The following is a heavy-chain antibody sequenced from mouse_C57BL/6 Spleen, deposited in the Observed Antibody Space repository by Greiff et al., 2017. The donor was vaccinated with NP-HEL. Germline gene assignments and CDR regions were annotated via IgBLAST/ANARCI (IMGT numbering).Heavy chain of an antibody. D-gene: IGHD1-1*01. CDR1: GYTFTSYD. Sequence: VQLKQSGAGLVKPGASVKLSCKASGYTFTSYDMNWVQQTPGQGLEWIGWIYSRDGSTKYKEKVKGKATLTVDTSSSTAYMALHSLTSEDSAVYFCARRDYGSSGGFAYWGQGTLVTVSA. J-gene: IGHJ3*01. V-gene: IGHV1-85*01. CDR3: ARRDYGSSGGFAY. CDR2: IYSRDGST.